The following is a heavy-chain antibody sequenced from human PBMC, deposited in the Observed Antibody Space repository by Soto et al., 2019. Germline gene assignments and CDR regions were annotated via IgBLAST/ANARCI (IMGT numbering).Heavy chain of an antibody. J-gene: IGHJ6*02. V-gene: IGHV4-59*01. CDR1: GGSISSYY. CDR3: AREAGGYDFWSGYPYSYGMDV. Sequence: SETLSLTCTVSGGSISSYYWSWIRQPPGKGLEWIGYIYYSGSTNYNPSLKSRVTISVDTSKNQFSLKLSSVTAADTAVYYCAREAGGYDFWSGYPYSYGMDVWGQGTTVTVS. D-gene: IGHD3-3*01. CDR2: IYYSGST.